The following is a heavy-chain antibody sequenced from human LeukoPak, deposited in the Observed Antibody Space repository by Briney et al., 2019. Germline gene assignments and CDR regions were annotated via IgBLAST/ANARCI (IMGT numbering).Heavy chain of an antibody. J-gene: IGHJ4*02. CDR3: AKVHSGYSYGLRVDY. Sequence: GGSLRLSCAASGFTFSSYGMHWVRQAPGKGLEWVAFIRYDGSNKYYADSVKGRFTISRDNSKNTLYLQMNSLRAEDTCVYYCAKVHSGYSYGLRVDYWGQGTLVTVSS. CDR2: IRYDGSNK. V-gene: IGHV3-30*02. D-gene: IGHD5-18*01. CDR1: GFTFSSYG.